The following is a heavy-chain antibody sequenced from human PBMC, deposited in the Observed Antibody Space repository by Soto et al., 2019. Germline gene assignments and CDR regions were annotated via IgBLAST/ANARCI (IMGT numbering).Heavy chain of an antibody. CDR3: ARGSPVGHDYGDPDYYYGMDV. CDR2: IIPIFGTA. Sequence: SVKVSCKASGGPFISYAISWVRQAPGQGLEWMGGIIPIFGTANYAQKFQGRVTITADESTSAAYMELSSLRSEDTAVYYCARGSPVGHDYGDPDYYYGMDVWGQGTTVTVSS. D-gene: IGHD4-17*01. J-gene: IGHJ6*02. V-gene: IGHV1-69*01. CDR1: GGPFISYA.